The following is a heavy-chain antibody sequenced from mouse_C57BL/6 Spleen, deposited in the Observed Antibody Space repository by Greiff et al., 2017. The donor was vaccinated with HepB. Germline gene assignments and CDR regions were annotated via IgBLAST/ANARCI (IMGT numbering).Heavy chain of an antibody. CDR3: ASVYYDYDPFAY. CDR2: ISDGGSYT. Sequence: EVQLVESGGGLVKPGGSLKLSCAASGFTFSSYAMSWVRQTPEKRLEWVATISDGGSYTYYPDNVKGRFTISRDNAKNNLYLQMSHLKSEDTAMYYCASVYYDYDPFAYWGQGTLVTVAA. V-gene: IGHV5-4*01. J-gene: IGHJ3*01. D-gene: IGHD2-4*01. CDR1: GFTFSSYA.